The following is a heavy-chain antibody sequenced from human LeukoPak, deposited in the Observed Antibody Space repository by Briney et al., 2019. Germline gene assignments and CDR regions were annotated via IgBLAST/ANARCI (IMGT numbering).Heavy chain of an antibody. V-gene: IGHV1-2*02. CDR2: INPNSGGT. CDR1: GYTFTGYY. J-gene: IGHJ5*02. Sequence: GASVKVSCKASGYTFTGYYMHWVRQAPGQGLEWMGWINPNSGGTNYAQKFQGRVTMTRDTSISTAYMELSRLRSDDTAVYYCARVAERGSSSRFDPWGQGTLVTVSS. D-gene: IGHD6-6*01. CDR3: ARVAERGSSSRFDP.